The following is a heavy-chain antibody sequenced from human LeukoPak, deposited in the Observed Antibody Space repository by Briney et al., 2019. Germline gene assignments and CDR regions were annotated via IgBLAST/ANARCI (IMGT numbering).Heavy chain of an antibody. Sequence: SETLSLTCAVYGGSFSGYYWSWIRQPPGKGLEWIGEINHSGSTNYNPSLKSRVAISVDTSKNQFSLKLSSVTAADTAVYYCARDRYYDILTGYYNPLPDYWGQGTLVTVSS. CDR1: GGSFSGYY. J-gene: IGHJ4*02. CDR2: INHSGST. V-gene: IGHV4-34*01. D-gene: IGHD3-9*01. CDR3: ARDRYYDILTGYYNPLPDY.